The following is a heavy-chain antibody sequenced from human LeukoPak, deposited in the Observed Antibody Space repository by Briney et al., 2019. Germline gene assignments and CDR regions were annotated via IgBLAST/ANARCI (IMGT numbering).Heavy chain of an antibody. CDR1: GGSISSYY. CDR2: IYYSGST. CDR3: ARAGPAAGAFDY. J-gene: IGHJ4*02. Sequence: SETLSLTCTVSGGSISSYYWSWIRQPPEKGLVWIGYIYYSGSTNYNPSLKSRVTISVDTSKNQFSLKLSSVTAADTAVYYCARAGPAAGAFDYWGQGTLVTVSS. V-gene: IGHV4-59*01. D-gene: IGHD6-13*01.